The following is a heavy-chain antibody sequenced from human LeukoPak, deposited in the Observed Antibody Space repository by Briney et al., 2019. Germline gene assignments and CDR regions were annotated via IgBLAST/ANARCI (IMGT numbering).Heavy chain of an antibody. CDR3: ARVGGLTEDFDV. CDR2: VDYVGTT. Sequence: HNWSWIRQPPGKGLEWVGYVDYVGTTNYNPSLKSRVTISVDTSKNQYSLELSSMTPADTAVYYCARVGGLTEDFDVWGQGTMVIVSS. J-gene: IGHJ3*01. CDR1: HN. D-gene: IGHD4/OR15-4a*01. V-gene: IGHV4-59*11.